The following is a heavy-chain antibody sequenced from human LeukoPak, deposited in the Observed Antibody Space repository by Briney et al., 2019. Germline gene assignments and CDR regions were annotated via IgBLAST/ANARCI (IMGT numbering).Heavy chain of an antibody. D-gene: IGHD3-10*01. Sequence: GGSLRLSCAASGFTVSSNYMSWVRQAPGKGLEWVSVIYSGGSTYYAGSVKGRFTIPRDNSKNTLYLQMNSLRAEDTAVYYCAKALARLLWFGELDYWGQGTLVTVSS. CDR3: AKALARLLWFGELDY. CDR2: IYSGGST. V-gene: IGHV3-53*01. J-gene: IGHJ4*02. CDR1: GFTVSSNY.